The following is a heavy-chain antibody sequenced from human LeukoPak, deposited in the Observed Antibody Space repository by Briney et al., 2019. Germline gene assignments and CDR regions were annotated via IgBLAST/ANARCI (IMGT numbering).Heavy chain of an antibody. CDR3: ARGSGSKTLGYYYYGMDV. CDR2: VYYSGSS. J-gene: IGHJ6*02. V-gene: IGHV4-39*07. CDR1: GGSIRSSSYN. Sequence: SETLSLTCTVSGGSIRSSSYNWGWIRQPPGKGLEWIGSVYYSGSSYYNPSLKSRVTISVDTSKNQFSLKLSSVTAADTAVYYCARGSGSKTLGYYYYGMDVWGQGTTVTVSS. D-gene: IGHD3-10*01.